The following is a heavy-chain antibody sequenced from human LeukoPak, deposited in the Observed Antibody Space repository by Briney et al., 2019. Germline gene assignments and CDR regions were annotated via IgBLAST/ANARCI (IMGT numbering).Heavy chain of an antibody. CDR3: ARIDTGS. V-gene: IGHV4-4*02. Sequence: SETLSLTCAVSGGSISSSTNWWSWVRQPPGKGLEWIGEIYHSGGTNYNPSLKSRVTISVDTSKNQFSLKLSSVTAADTAVYYCARIDTGSWGQGTLVTVSS. J-gene: IGHJ4*02. CDR1: GGSISSSTNW. D-gene: IGHD1-26*01. CDR2: IYHSGGT.